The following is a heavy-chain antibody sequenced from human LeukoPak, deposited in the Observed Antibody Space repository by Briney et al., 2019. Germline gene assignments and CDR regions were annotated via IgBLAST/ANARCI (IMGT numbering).Heavy chain of an antibody. D-gene: IGHD1-1*01. CDR1: GVSISSSSNY. CDR3: AGHHTGTLRVDY. J-gene: IGHJ4*02. CDR2: IYYSGST. V-gene: IGHV4-39*01. Sequence: KPSETLSLTCTVSGVSISSSSNYWGWIRQPPGKGLEWIGSIYYSGSTYYNPSLKSRVTISVDTSKDQFSLRLSSVTAADTALYYCAGHHTGTLRVDYWGQGTLVTVSS.